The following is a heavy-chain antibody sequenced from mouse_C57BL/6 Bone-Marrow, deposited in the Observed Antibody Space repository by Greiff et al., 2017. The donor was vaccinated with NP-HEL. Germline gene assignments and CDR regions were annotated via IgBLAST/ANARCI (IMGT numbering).Heavy chain of an antibody. Sequence: QVQLKESGAELVRPGASVTLSCKASGYTFTDYEMHWVKQTPVHGLEWIGAIDPETGGTAYNQKFKGKAILTADKSSSTAYMELRSLTSEDSAVYYCTIFAYWGQGTLVTVSA. V-gene: IGHV1-15*01. CDR3: TIFAY. J-gene: IGHJ3*01. CDR2: IDPETGGT. CDR1: GYTFTDYE.